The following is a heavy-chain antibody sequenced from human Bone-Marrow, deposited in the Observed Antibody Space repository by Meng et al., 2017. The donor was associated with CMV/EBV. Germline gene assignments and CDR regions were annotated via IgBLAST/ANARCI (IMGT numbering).Heavy chain of an antibody. CDR2: TYYRSKWYN. Sequence: SDTLSLTCAISGDSVSSNSAAWNWIRQSPSRGLEWLGRTYYRSKWYNDYAVSVKSRITINPDTSKNQFFLQLNSVTPEDTAVYYCAREAGYCSGGSCAHVSWGQGTLVTVSS. CDR1: GDSVSSNSAA. D-gene: IGHD2-15*01. V-gene: IGHV6-1*01. CDR3: AREAGYCSGGSCAHVS. J-gene: IGHJ4*02.